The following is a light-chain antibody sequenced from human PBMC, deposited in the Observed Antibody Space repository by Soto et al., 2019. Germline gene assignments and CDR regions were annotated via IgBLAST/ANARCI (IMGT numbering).Light chain of an antibody. CDR3: SSDAGNYNYV. CDR1: SSDVGGYDH. CDR2: EVT. J-gene: IGLJ1*01. V-gene: IGLV2-8*01. Sequence: QSVLTQPPPASGSPGQSVTIPCTGTSSDVGGYDHVSWYQQHPGKAPKLMMYEVTKRPAGVPDRFSGSKSGNTASLTVSGLQAEDEADYFCSSDAGNYNYVFGTGTKV.